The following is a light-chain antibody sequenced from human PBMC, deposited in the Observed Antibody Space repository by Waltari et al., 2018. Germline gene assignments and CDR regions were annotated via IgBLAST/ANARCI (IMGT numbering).Light chain of an antibody. J-gene: IGLJ1*01. CDR3: SSYTTSRTYV. CDR2: EVT. Sequence: QSALTQPASVSGSPGQSITISCTGTNRDVGRYNFVYWYQQPPGEAPKLMIFEVTNRPSGVSNRFSGSKSGNTASLIISGLQGEDEADYYCSSYTTSRTYVFGTGTKVTVL. CDR1: NRDVGRYNF. V-gene: IGLV2-14*01.